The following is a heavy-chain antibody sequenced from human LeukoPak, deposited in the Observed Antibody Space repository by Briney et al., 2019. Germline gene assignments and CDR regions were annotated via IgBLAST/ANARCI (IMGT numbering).Heavy chain of an antibody. CDR3: ARNIGSSGWYVSYYFDY. CDR2: INPNSGGT. Sequence: ASVKVSCKASGYTFTGYYMHWVRQAPGQGLEWMGWINPNSGGTNYAQKLQGRVTMTTDTSTSTAYMELRSLRSDDTAVYCCARNIGSSGWYVSYYFDYWGQGTLVTVSS. CDR1: GYTFTGYY. D-gene: IGHD6-19*01. J-gene: IGHJ4*02. V-gene: IGHV1-2*02.